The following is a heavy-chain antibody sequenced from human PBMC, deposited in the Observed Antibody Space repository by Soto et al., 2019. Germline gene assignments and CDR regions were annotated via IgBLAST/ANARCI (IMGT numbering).Heavy chain of an antibody. D-gene: IGHD5-18*01. CDR3: ARVLSSYGFGGAFDI. V-gene: IGHV3-30-3*01. Sequence: QVQLVESGGGVVQPGRSLRLSCAASGFTFSIHAMHWVRQAPGKGLEWVAVTSYDGSNKYYAGSVKGRFTISRDNSKNTLYLQMNSLRPEDTAVYYCARVLSSYGFGGAFDIWGQGTVVTVSS. J-gene: IGHJ3*02. CDR2: TSYDGSNK. CDR1: GFTFSIHA.